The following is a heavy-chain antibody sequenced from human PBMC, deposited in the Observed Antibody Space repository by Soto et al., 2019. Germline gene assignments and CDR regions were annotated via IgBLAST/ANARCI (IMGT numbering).Heavy chain of an antibody. CDR3: AREASGSFSY. Sequence: PSETLSLTCAVSGGSVSSAMYYWSWIRQPPGKGLEWIGYIYYSGSTNYNPSLKSRVTISVDTSKNQFSLKLSSVTAADTAVYYCAREASGSFSYWGQGTLVTVSS. CDR1: GGSVSSAMYY. CDR2: IYYSGST. D-gene: IGHD1-26*01. V-gene: IGHV4-61*01. J-gene: IGHJ4*02.